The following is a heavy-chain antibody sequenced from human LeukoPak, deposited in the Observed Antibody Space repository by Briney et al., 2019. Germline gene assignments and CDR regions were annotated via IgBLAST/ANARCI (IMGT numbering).Heavy chain of an antibody. CDR1: GYTFTSYY. CDR3: ARAVEMASNFDY. Sequence: ASVRVSCKASGYTFTSYYMHWVRQAPGQGLEWMGIINPSGGSKSYAQKFQGRVTMTRDMSTSTVYMELSSLRSEDTAVYYCARAVEMASNFDYWGQGTLVTVSS. V-gene: IGHV1-46*01. D-gene: IGHD5-24*01. CDR2: INPSGGSK. J-gene: IGHJ4*02.